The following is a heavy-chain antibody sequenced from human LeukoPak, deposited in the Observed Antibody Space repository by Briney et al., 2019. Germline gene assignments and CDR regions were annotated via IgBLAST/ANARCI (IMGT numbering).Heavy chain of an antibody. Sequence: AASVKVSCKASGYTFITYDINWVRQATGQGLEWMGWMNPNSGNTGYAQKFQGRVTMTRNTSISTAYMELSSLRSEDTAVYYCARSPPGGIATRREFDPWGQGTLVTVSS. CDR1: GYTFITYD. CDR2: MNPNSGNT. D-gene: IGHD6-6*01. CDR3: ARSPPGGIATRREFDP. J-gene: IGHJ5*02. V-gene: IGHV1-8*01.